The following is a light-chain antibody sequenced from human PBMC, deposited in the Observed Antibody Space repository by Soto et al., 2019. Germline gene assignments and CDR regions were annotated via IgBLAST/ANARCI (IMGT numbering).Light chain of an antibody. CDR3: QQYGSSPT. Sequence: EIVLTQSPGTLSFSPGERSTLSCRASQSVSHNYLAWYQQRPGQAPRLLIYGASSRATGIPDRFSGGGSGTDFTLTISRLEPEDFALYYCQQYGSSPTFGQGTRLEIK. CDR1: QSVSHNY. V-gene: IGKV3-20*01. J-gene: IGKJ5*01. CDR2: GAS.